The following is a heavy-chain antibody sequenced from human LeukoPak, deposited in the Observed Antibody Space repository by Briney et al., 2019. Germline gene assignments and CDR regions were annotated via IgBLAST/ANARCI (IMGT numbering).Heavy chain of an antibody. CDR1: GGSFXGYY. Sequence: SETLSLTCAVYGGSFXGYYWSWIRQPPGKGLEWIGEINHSGSTNYNPSLKSRVTISVDTSKNQFSLKLSSVTAADTAVYYCARIVSDCSSTSCRRYFDYWGQGTLVTVSS. J-gene: IGHJ4*02. CDR3: ARIVSDCSSTSCRRYFDY. D-gene: IGHD2-2*01. CDR2: INHSGST. V-gene: IGHV4-34*01.